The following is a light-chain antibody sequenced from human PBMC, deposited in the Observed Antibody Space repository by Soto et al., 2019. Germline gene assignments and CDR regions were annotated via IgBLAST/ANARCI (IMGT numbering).Light chain of an antibody. Sequence: EIVLTQSPGTLSLSPGERATLSCRASQSVSSSYLAWYQQKPGQAPRLLIYSASSRATGSPDRFSGSGSGTDFTLTISRLEPEDFAVYYCQQYGSSQYTFGQGTQLEIK. CDR2: SAS. V-gene: IGKV3-20*01. J-gene: IGKJ2*01. CDR3: QQYGSSQYT. CDR1: QSVSSSY.